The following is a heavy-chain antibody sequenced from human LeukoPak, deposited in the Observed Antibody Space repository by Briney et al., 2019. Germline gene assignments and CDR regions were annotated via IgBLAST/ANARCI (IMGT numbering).Heavy chain of an antibody. Sequence: SQTLSHTCTVSGGSISSGGYYWSWIRQHPGKGLEWIGYIYYSGSTYYNPSLKSRVTISVDTSKNQFSLKLSSVTAADTAVYYCAREEYQLLALWGRGTLVTVSS. D-gene: IGHD2-2*01. CDR2: IYYSGST. J-gene: IGHJ2*01. CDR1: GGSISSGGYY. CDR3: AREEYQLLAL. V-gene: IGHV4-31*03.